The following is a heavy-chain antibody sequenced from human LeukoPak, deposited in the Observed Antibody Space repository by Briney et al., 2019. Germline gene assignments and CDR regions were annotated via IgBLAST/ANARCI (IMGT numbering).Heavy chain of an antibody. D-gene: IGHD4/OR15-4a*01. V-gene: IGHV4-31*03. CDR1: GDAISNGGYY. CDR3: ARGSPNDYGDHGTFDY. J-gene: IGHJ4*02. Sequence: SETLSLTCTVSGDAISNGGYYWSWIRQHPGGGLEWIGFIYYSGSTYYNPSLKSRVMISVDTSKNQFSLKLNSMTAADTAVYYCARGSPNDYGDHGTFDYWGQGTLVTASP. CDR2: IYYSGST.